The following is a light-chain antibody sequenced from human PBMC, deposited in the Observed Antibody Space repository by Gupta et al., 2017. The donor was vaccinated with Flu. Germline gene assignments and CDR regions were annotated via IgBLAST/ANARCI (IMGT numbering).Light chain of an antibody. J-gene: IGKJ1*01. Sequence: ERATLPFRASQSVSSSYLAWYQQKPGQAPRLLIYGASSRATGIPDRFSGSGSGTDFTLTISRLEPEDFAVYYCQQYGSSSWTFGQGTKVEIK. CDR2: GAS. V-gene: IGKV3-20*01. CDR1: QSVSSSY. CDR3: QQYGSSSWT.